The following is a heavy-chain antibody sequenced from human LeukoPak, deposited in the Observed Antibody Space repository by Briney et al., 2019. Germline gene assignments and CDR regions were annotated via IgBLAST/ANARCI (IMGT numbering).Heavy chain of an antibody. CDR1: GYTFTGYY. CDR2: INPSGGST. J-gene: IGHJ5*02. CDR3: ARDTSSGTYSGSNWDPEYWFDP. Sequence: ASVKVSCKASGYTFTGYYMHWVRQAPGQGLEWMGIINPSGGSTSYAQKFQGRVTMTRDTSTSTVYMELSSLRSEDTAVYYCARDTSSGTYSGSNWDPEYWFDPWGQGTLVTVSS. V-gene: IGHV1-46*01. D-gene: IGHD1-26*01.